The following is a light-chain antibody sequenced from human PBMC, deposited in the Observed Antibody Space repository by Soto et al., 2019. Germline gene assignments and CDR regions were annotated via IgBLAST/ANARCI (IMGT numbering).Light chain of an antibody. Sequence: EIVLTQSPGTLSLSPGERATLSCRASQRVSSSYLAWYQQKPGQAPRLLIYGASSRATGIPDRFSGSGSGTDFTLTISRLEPEDFAVYYCQQYGSSPPLTFGPGTRVEIK. J-gene: IGKJ3*01. CDR2: GAS. V-gene: IGKV3-20*01. CDR1: QRVSSSY. CDR3: QQYGSSPPLT.